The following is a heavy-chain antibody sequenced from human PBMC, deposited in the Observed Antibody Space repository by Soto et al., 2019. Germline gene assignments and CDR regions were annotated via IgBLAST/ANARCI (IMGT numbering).Heavy chain of an antibody. J-gene: IGHJ3*02. CDR3: ARDRGYSPDSFDI. Sequence: ASVKVSCKASGYTFSTYGISWVRQAPGQGLKWMGWIGAYNGDTNHAQKLQGRVTMTTDTSTSTAYMELTSLRSDDTAIYYCARDRGYSPDSFDIWGQGTMVTVSS. V-gene: IGHV1-18*01. CDR2: IGAYNGDT. D-gene: IGHD5-18*01. CDR1: GYTFSTYG.